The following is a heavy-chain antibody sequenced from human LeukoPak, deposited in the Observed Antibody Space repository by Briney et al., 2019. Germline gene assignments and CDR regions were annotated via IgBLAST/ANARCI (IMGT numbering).Heavy chain of an antibody. CDR2: INGGSGRT. V-gene: IGHV1-3*01. CDR3: ARESGRYQDFFEN. Sequence: ASAKVSCKASGYTFNSYDIHWVRQAPGQRPEWMGGINGGSGRTKYLQKLQGRVTITRDTSANTAFMELSSLRSEDTAVYYCARESGRYQDFFENWGQGTLVTVSS. CDR1: GYTFNSYD. D-gene: IGHD1-26*01. J-gene: IGHJ4*02.